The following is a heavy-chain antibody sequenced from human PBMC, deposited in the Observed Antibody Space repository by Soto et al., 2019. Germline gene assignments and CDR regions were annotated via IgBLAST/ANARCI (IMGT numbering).Heavy chain of an antibody. V-gene: IGHV3-33*01. D-gene: IGHD3-22*01. Sequence: GGSLRLSCAASGFTFSSYGMHWVRQAPGKGLEWVAVIWYDGSNKYYADSVKGRFTISRDNSKNTLYLQMNSLRAEDTAVYYCARDRDSPPWARYYYGMDVWGQGTTLTVSS. CDR3: ARDRDSPPWARYYYGMDV. J-gene: IGHJ6*02. CDR1: GFTFSSYG. CDR2: IWYDGSNK.